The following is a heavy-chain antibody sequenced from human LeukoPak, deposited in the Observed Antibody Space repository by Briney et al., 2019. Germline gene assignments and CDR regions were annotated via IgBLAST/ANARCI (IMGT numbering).Heavy chain of an antibody. V-gene: IGHV1-2*02. CDR2: INPNSGGT. Sequence: GSVKVSCKASGYTFTGYYMHWVRQAPGQGLEWMGWINPNSGGTNYAQKFQGRVTMTRDTPISTAYMELSSLRSDDTAVYYCATGIAAAGTLDYWGQGTLVTVSS. CDR1: GYTFTGYY. CDR3: ATGIAAAGTLDY. J-gene: IGHJ4*02. D-gene: IGHD6-13*01.